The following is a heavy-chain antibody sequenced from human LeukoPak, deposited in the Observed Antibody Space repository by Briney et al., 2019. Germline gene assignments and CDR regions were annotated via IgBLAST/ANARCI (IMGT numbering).Heavy chain of an antibody. J-gene: IGHJ3*02. V-gene: IGHV3-74*01. CDR1: GFTFSSYW. Sequence: PGGSLRLSCAAPGFTFSSYWMHWVRQAPGKGLVWVSRINSDGSSTSYADSVKGRFTISRDSAKNTLYLQMNSLRAEDTAVYYCVRDGYSYGFMLAFDIWGLGTRVTVSS. CDR3: VRDGYSYGFMLAFDI. D-gene: IGHD5-18*01. CDR2: INSDGSST.